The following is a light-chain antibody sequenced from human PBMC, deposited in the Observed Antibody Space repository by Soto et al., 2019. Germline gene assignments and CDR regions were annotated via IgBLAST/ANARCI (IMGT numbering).Light chain of an antibody. CDR2: DVT. J-gene: IGLJ1*01. Sequence: QSVLTQPRSVSGSPGQSVTISCPGTSSDVGGYNYVSWFQQHPGRAPKLIIYDVTKRPSGVPDRFSGSKSGDTASLTISGLQAEDEADYYCCSFASSESCVFGTGTKVTVL. CDR3: CSFASSESCV. V-gene: IGLV2-11*01. CDR1: SSDVGGYNY.